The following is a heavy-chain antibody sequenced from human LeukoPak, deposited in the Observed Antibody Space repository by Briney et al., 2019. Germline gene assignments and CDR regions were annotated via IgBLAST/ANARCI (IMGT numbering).Heavy chain of an antibody. V-gene: IGHV3-66*01. CDR1: GFTVSSNY. Sequence: GGSLRLSCAASGFTVSSNYMSWVRHAPGKGLEWVSVIYSGGSTYYADSVKGRFTISRDNSKNTLYLQMNSLRAEDTAVYYCARAYYDSSGYYFDYWGQGTLVTVSS. J-gene: IGHJ4*02. CDR3: ARAYYDSSGYYFDY. CDR2: IYSGGST. D-gene: IGHD3-22*01.